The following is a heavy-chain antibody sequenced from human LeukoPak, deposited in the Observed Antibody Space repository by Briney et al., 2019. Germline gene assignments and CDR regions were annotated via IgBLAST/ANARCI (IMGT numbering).Heavy chain of an antibody. CDR1: GFTFSSYA. CDR3: AREGWLQSTDY. V-gene: IGHV3-64*01. D-gene: IGHD5-24*01. CDR2: ISSNGGST. J-gene: IGHJ4*02. Sequence: GGSLRLSCAASGFTFSSYAMHWVRQAPGKGLEYVSAISSNGGSTYYANSVKGRFTISRDNSKNTLYLQMGSLRAEDMAVYYCAREGWLQSTDYWGQGTLVTVSS.